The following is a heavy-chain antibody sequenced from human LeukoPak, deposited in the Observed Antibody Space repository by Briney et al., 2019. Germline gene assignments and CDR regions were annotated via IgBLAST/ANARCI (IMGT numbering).Heavy chain of an antibody. J-gene: IGHJ4*02. Sequence: SETLSLTCTVSGGSISSSSYYWGWIRQPPGKGLEWIGSIYYSGSTYYNPSLKSRVTISVDTSKNQFSLKLSSVTAADTAVYYCARLYGESSLDYWGQGTLVTVSS. V-gene: IGHV4-39*01. CDR2: IYYSGST. CDR1: GGSISSSSYY. D-gene: IGHD4-17*01. CDR3: ARLYGESSLDY.